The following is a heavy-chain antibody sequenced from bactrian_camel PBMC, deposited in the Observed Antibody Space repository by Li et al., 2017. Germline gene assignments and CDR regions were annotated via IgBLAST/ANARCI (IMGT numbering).Heavy chain of an antibody. Sequence: VQLVESGGGSVQAGGSLRLSCAASGHTRNLIGWFRQAPGKEREGVAAIYTGDGTRYYAESVKGRFTISQDNRKSTVFLQMNTLEPEDSATYYCAADFNPRACRVGRTPELYDYNIWGQGTQVTVS. D-gene: IGHD3*01. CDR1: GHTRNL. CDR2: IYTGDGTR. CDR3: AADFNPRACRVGRTPELYDYNI. J-gene: IGHJ4*01. V-gene: IGHV3S63*01.